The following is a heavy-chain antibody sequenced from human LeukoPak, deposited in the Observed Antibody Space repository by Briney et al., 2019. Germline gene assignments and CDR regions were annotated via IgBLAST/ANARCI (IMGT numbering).Heavy chain of an antibody. CDR1: GGSISSYY. CDR3: ARDGGTPYYDILTGYRRDAFDI. Sequence: SETLSLTCTDSGGSISSYYRSWTRQPPGKGLERIGYIYYSGSTNYNPSLKSRVTISVDTSKNQFSLKLSSVTAADTAVYYCARDGGTPYYDILTGYRRDAFDIWGQGTMVTVSS. CDR2: IYYSGST. J-gene: IGHJ3*02. V-gene: IGHV4-59*01. D-gene: IGHD3-9*01.